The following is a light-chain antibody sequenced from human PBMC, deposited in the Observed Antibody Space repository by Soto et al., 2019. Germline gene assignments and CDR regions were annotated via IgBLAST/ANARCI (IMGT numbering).Light chain of an antibody. Sequence: QSVLTQPASVSGSPGQSITISCTGTSSDVGGYNSVSWYQQHPGKAPKLMIYEVDYRPSGISNRFSGSKSGNTASLTISGLKAEDEADYYCSSYTSSSTVVFGGGTKLTVL. CDR1: SSDVGGYNS. CDR2: EVD. CDR3: SSYTSSSTVV. V-gene: IGLV2-14*01. J-gene: IGLJ2*01.